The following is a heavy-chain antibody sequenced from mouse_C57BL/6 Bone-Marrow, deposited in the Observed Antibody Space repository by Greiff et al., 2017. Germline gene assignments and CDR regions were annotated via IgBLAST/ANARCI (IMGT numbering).Heavy chain of an antibody. J-gene: IGHJ4*01. CDR3: ANYYYGSSYYAMDY. D-gene: IGHD1-1*01. Sequence: VKLVESGAELARPGASVKLSCKASGYTFTSYGISWVKQRTGQGLEWIGEIYPRSGNTYYNEKFKGKATLTADKSSSTAYMELRSLTSEDSAVYFCANYYYGSSYYAMDYWGQGTSVTVSS. CDR2: IYPRSGNT. V-gene: IGHV1-81*01. CDR1: GYTFTSYG.